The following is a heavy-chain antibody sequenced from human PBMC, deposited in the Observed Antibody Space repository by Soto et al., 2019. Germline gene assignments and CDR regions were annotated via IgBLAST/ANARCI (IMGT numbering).Heavy chain of an antibody. V-gene: IGHV3-74*01. D-gene: IGHD2-15*01. CDR2: INGDGSNT. CDR1: GFTFSSYW. Sequence: EVHLVESGGGLVQPGGSLSLSCAASGFTFSSYWMHWVRQAPGKGLVWVSRINGDGSNTNYADSVKGRFTISRDNAKNTLYLQMNSLRADDTAVYYCARVGTGGSCYQFDSWGQGNLVTVSS. J-gene: IGHJ4*02. CDR3: ARVGTGGSCYQFDS.